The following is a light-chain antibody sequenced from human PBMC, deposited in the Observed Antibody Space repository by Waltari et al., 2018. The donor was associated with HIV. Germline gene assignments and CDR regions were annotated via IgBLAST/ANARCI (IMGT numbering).Light chain of an antibody. Sequence: QSALTQPPSASGSPGQSVTISCTGTSSDIGGYTYVSWYQQHPGKAPKLIMTEVTKRPSGVPDRCSGSKSGNTASLTVSGLQAEDEAHYYCSSYAPTNNFYVLFGGGTALTVL. V-gene: IGLV2-8*01. CDR3: SSYAPTNNFYVL. CDR2: EVT. J-gene: IGLJ2*01. CDR1: SSDIGGYTY.